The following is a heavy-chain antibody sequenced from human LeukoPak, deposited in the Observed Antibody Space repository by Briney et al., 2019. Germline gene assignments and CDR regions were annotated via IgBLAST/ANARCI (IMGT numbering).Heavy chain of an antibody. J-gene: IGHJ3*02. CDR3: ARDRSPVSWQWLAHADAFDI. Sequence: ASVKVSCKASGYTFTSYAMNWVRQAPGQGLEWMGVINPSGDGTNYPQRFQGRVTLTRDTSTSTVYMELSSLRSEDTAVYYCARDRSPVSWQWLAHADAFDIWGQGTMVTVSS. CDR1: GYTFTSYA. V-gene: IGHV1-46*01. D-gene: IGHD6-19*01. CDR2: INPSGDGT.